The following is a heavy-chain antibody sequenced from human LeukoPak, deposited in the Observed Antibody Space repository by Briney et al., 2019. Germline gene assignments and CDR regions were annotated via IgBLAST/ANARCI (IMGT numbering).Heavy chain of an antibody. Sequence: SETLSLTCTVSGGSISSYYWSWIRQPPGKGLEWIGYIYYSGSTNYNPSLKSRVTISVDTSKNQFSLKLSSVTAADTAVYYCARAATYSSGGDFDYWGQGTLVTVSS. D-gene: IGHD6-19*01. CDR2: IYYSGST. V-gene: IGHV4-59*01. CDR1: GGSISSYY. CDR3: ARAATYSSGGDFDY. J-gene: IGHJ4*02.